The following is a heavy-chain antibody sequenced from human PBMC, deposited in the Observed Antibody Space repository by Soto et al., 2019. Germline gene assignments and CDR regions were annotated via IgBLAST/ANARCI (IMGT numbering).Heavy chain of an antibody. V-gene: IGHV1-18*04. CDR2: ISAYNGNT. CDR3: ARDIVVVPAAPYYYGMDV. Sequence: RASVKVSCKASGYTFPSYGISWVRQAPGQGLEWMGWISAYNGNTNYAQKLQGRVTMTTDTSTSTAYMELRSLRSDDTAVYYCARDIVVVPAAPYYYGMDVWGQGTTVTVSS. D-gene: IGHD2-2*01. J-gene: IGHJ6*02. CDR1: GYTFPSYG.